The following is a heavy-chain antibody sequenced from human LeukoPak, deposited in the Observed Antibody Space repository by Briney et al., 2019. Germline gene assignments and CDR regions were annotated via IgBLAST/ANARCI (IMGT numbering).Heavy chain of an antibody. CDR2: MNPNSGNT. J-gene: IGHJ4*02. V-gene: IGHV1-8*01. CDR3: ARNVPSTGDFVY. CDR1: GYTFTSYD. Sequence: ASVTVSCKASGYTFTSYDINWVRQATGQGGEWMGWMNPNSGNTGYAQKFQGRVTITRDTSISTAYMELSSLTSEDTAVYYCARNVPSTGDFVYWGQGTLVTVSS.